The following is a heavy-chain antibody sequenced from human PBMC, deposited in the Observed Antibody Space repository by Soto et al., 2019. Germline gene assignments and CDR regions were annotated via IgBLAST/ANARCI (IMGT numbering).Heavy chain of an antibody. V-gene: IGHV1-18*01. Sequence: GASVKVSCKASGYTFTSYGISWVRQAPGQGLEWMGWISAYNGNTNYAQKLQGRVTMTTDTSTSTAYMELRSLRSDDTAVYYCARDLPTLDYYGRHDNGIDYWGQGTLVTVSS. CDR3: ARDLPTLDYYGRHDNGIDY. D-gene: IGHD3-10*01. CDR1: GYTFTSYG. J-gene: IGHJ4*02. CDR2: ISAYNGNT.